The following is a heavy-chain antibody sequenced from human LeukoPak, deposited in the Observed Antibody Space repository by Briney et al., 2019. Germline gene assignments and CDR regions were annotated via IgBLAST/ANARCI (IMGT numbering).Heavy chain of an antibody. V-gene: IGHV4-4*07. CDR2: IYTSGST. CDR1: GGSISSYY. CDR3: ARLRGFYVSGSPFGYFDS. Sequence: SETLSLTFTVSGGSISSYYWSWIRQPAGKGLEWIGRIYTSGSTNYNPSLKSRVTMSLDTSKNQFSLKLSSVTAADTAVYYCARLRGFYVSGSPFGYFDSWGQGTLVTVSS. D-gene: IGHD3-10*01. J-gene: IGHJ4*02.